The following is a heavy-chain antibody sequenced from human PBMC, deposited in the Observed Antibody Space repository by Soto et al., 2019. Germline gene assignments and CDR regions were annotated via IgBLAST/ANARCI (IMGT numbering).Heavy chain of an antibody. CDR3: ARLSGRHYYYYGMDV. V-gene: IGHV3-13*01. J-gene: IGHJ6*02. CDR2: IGTAGDT. D-gene: IGHD3-10*01. Sequence: GGSLRLSCAASGFTVSSKYMHWVRQATGKGLEWVSAIGTAGDTYYPGSVKGRFTISRENAKNSLYLQMNSLRAEDTAVYYCARLSGRHYYYYGMDVWGQGTTVTVSS. CDR1: GFTVSSKY.